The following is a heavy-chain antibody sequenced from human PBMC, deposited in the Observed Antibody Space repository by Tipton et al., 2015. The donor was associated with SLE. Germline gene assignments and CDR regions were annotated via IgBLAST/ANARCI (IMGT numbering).Heavy chain of an antibody. D-gene: IGHD2-21*02. CDR3: ARDLNIVVLTAFDI. CDR2: ISAYNGNT. CDR1: GYTFTSNG. J-gene: IGHJ3*02. Sequence: QVQLVQSGAEVKKPGASVKVSCKASGYTFTSNGITWVRQAPGQGLEWMGWISAYNGNTKYAQKLQGRVTMATDISTSTAYMELRSLRSDDTAVYYCARDLNIVVLTAFDIWGQGTMVTVSS. V-gene: IGHV1-18*04.